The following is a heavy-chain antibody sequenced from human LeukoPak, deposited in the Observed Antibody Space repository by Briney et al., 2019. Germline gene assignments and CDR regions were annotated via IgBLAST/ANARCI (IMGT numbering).Heavy chain of an antibody. Sequence: SETLSLTCTVSGGSISSSSYYWGWIRQPPGKGLEWIGSIYYSGSTYYNPSLKSRVTISVDTSKNQFSLKLSSVTAADTAVYYCASLIAAAAYFDYWGQGTLVTVSS. V-gene: IGHV4-39*01. D-gene: IGHD6-13*01. CDR3: ASLIAAAAYFDY. J-gene: IGHJ4*02. CDR2: IYYSGST. CDR1: GGSISSSSYY.